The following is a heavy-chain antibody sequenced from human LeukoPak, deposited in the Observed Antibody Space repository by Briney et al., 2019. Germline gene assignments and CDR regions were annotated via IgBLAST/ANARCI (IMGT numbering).Heavy chain of an antibody. Sequence: GGSLRLSCAASGFTSSSYWMHWVRQAPGKGLVWVSRINPDGSGSSYADSVKGRFTISRDSAKNMLYLQMNSLRAEDTAVYYCVRFSGLDAFDIWGQGTMVTVSS. D-gene: IGHD3-3*01. CDR3: VRFSGLDAFDI. CDR1: GFTSSSYW. V-gene: IGHV3-74*01. CDR2: INPDGSGS. J-gene: IGHJ3*02.